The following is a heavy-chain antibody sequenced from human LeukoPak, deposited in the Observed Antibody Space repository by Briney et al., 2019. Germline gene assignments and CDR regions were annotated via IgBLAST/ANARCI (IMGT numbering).Heavy chain of an antibody. CDR1: GFTFSSYA. Sequence: GASLRLSCAASGFTFSSYAMSWVHQAPGKGLEWVSAISGSGGSTYYADSVKGRFTISRDNSKNTLYLQMNSLRAEDTAVYYCAKGASIQLWSAVDYWGQGTLVTVSS. CDR3: AKGASIQLWSAVDY. V-gene: IGHV3-23*01. CDR2: ISGSGGST. J-gene: IGHJ4*02. D-gene: IGHD5-18*01.